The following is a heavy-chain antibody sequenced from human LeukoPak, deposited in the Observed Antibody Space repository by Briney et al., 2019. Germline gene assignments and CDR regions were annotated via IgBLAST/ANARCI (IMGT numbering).Heavy chain of an antibody. J-gene: IGHJ4*02. D-gene: IGHD5-24*01. V-gene: IGHV4-59*01. Sequence: SETLSLTCTVSGVSISGDYWSWIRQPPGKGLEWIGYIYYSGSTNYNPSLKSRVTISVDTSKNQFSLKLSSVTAADTAVYYCARSRDGYKPYYFDYWGQGTLVTVSS. CDR3: ARSRDGYKPYYFDY. CDR1: GVSISGDY. CDR2: IYYSGST.